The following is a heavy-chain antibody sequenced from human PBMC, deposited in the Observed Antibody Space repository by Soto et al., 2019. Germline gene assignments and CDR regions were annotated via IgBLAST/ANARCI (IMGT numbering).Heavy chain of an antibody. CDR2: ITITGGGT. CDR1: GFMFNTYA. J-gene: IGHJ6*01. V-gene: IGHV3-23*01. Sequence: EAQLLESGGGLVQPGGSLRLSCAASGFMFNTYAMTWVRQAPGKGLEWVATITITGGGTYYADSVKGRFTISRDNSNNRQYLQMYSLRAEDTAVYFCANRPRYYNMDVW. CDR3: ANRPRYYNMDV.